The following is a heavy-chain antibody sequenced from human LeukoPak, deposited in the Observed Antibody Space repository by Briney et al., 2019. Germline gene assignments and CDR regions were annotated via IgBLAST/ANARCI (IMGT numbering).Heavy chain of an antibody. D-gene: IGHD2-8*01. CDR1: GFSFSAST. CDR3: ARGRESRGNGDADALDF. J-gene: IGHJ3*01. CDR2: ISSSGSSK. V-gene: IGHV3-48*03. Sequence: PGGSLRLSCGASGFSFSASTMNWVRQAPGKGLEWVSYISSSGSSKYYVDSVKGRFTISRDNAKSSLFLQMNSLRVDDTALYYCARGRESRGNGDADALDFWGQGTMVTVSS.